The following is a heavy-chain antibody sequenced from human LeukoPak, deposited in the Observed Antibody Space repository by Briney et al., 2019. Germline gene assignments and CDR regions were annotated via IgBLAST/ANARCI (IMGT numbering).Heavy chain of an antibody. D-gene: IGHD2-15*01. CDR1: GYTFTGYG. V-gene: IGHV1-18*01. CDR3: ALSMVELDY. J-gene: IGHJ4*02. Sequence: GASVKVSCKASGYTFTGYGMSWVRQAPGQGLEWMGWISAYSGNTNYAQKFQGRVTMTTDTSTSTAYMELRRLRSDDTAVYYCALSMVELDYWGQGALLTVSS. CDR2: ISAYSGNT.